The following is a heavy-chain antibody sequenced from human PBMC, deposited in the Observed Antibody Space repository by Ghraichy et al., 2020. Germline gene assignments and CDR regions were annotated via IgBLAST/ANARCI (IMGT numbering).Heavy chain of an antibody. V-gene: IGHV4-39*01. J-gene: IGHJ3*02. Sequence: GSLRLSCTVSGGSISSSSYYWGWIRQPPGKGLEWIGSIYYSGSTYYNPSLKSRVTISVDTSKNQFSLKLSSVTAADTAVYYCARLGVSKAFDIWGQGTMVTVSS. CDR2: IYYSGST. D-gene: IGHD3-16*01. CDR3: ARLGVSKAFDI. CDR1: GGSISSSSYY.